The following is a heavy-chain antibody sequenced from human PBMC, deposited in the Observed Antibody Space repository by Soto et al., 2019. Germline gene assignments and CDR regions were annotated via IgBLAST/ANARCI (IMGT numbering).Heavy chain of an antibody. CDR3: AHSPGYVTGGNWFDP. D-gene: IGHD5-12*01. Sequence: QINLKESGPTLVKPTQTLTLTCSFSGFSLTTGVSVNWIRQPPGKALEWLALIYWDDDTRYSPSLRSRLSITEDTSKNQVVLTVTNVPPPDTATYFCAHSPGYVTGGNWFDPWGQGILVTVSS. CDR2: IYWDDDT. J-gene: IGHJ5*02. V-gene: IGHV2-5*02. CDR1: GFSLTTGVS.